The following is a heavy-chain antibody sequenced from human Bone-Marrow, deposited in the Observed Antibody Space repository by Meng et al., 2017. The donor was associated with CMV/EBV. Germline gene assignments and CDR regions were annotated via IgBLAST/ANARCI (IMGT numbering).Heavy chain of an antibody. Sequence: GSLRLSCAVYGGSFSGYYWSWIRQPPGKGLEWIGEINHSGSTNYNPSLKSRVTISVDTSKNQFSLKLSSVTAADTAVYYCARGGYCSSTSCYTAAFAIWGQGKRV. J-gene: IGHJ3*02. V-gene: IGHV4-34*01. D-gene: IGHD2-2*02. CDR1: GGSFSGYY. CDR2: INHSGST. CDR3: ARGGYCSSTSCYTAAFAI.